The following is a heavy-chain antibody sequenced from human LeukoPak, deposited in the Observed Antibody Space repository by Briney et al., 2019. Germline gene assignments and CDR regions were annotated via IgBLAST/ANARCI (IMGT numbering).Heavy chain of an antibody. D-gene: IGHD2-2*01. J-gene: IGHJ6*04. V-gene: IGHV1-2*02. CDR3: ARGWRWQDIVVVPAALDV. Sequence: ASVKVSCKASGYTFTGYYMHWVRQAPGQGLEWMGWINPNSGGTNYAQKFQGRVTMTRDTSISTAYMELSRLRSDDTAVYYCARGWRWQDIVVVPAALDVWGKGTTVTVSS. CDR2: INPNSGGT. CDR1: GYTFTGYY.